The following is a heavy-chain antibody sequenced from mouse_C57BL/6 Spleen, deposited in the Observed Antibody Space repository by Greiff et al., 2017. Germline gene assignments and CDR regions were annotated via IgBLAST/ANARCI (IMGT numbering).Heavy chain of an antibody. CDR2: INPNNGGT. CDR3: ARCVIYYGNSFDY. CDR1: GYTFTDYN. D-gene: IGHD2-1*01. V-gene: IGHV1-22*01. J-gene: IGHJ2*01. Sequence: EVQLQESGPELVKPGASVKMSCKASGYTFTDYNMHWVKQSHGKSLEWIGYINPNNGGTSYTQKFKGKATLTVNKSSSTAYMALRSLTSEASAVXYFARCVIYYGNSFDYWGQGTTLTVSS.